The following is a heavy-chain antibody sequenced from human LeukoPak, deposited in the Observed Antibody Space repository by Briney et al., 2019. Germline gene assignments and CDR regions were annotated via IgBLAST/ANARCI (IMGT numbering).Heavy chain of an antibody. J-gene: IGHJ4*02. CDR2: IYYSGST. CDR1: GDSISSYY. V-gene: IGHV4-59*01. Sequence: SETLSLTCTVSGDSISSYYWSWIRQPPGKGLEWIGYIYYSGSTNYNPSLKSRVTISVDTSKNQFSLKLSSVTAADTAVYYCARWSGSYFDYWGQGTLVTVSS. CDR3: ARWSGSYFDY. D-gene: IGHD1-26*01.